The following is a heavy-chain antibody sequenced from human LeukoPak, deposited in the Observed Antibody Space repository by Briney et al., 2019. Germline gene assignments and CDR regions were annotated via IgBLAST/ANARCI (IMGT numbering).Heavy chain of an antibody. V-gene: IGHV4-34*01. J-gene: IGHJ6*02. Sequence: SETLSLTCTVSGGSISSYYWSWIRQPPGKGLEWIGEINHSGSTNYNPSLKSRVTISVDTSKNQFSLKLSSVTAADTAVYYCASQSQYIVVVPAATDYYYGMDVWGQGTTVTASS. CDR2: INHSGST. CDR1: GGSISSYY. CDR3: ASQSQYIVVVPAATDYYYGMDV. D-gene: IGHD2-2*01.